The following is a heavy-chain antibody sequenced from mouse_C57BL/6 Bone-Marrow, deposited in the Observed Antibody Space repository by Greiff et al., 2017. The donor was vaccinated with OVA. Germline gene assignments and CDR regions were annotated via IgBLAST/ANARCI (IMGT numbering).Heavy chain of an antibody. CDR3: ARDEEDSSYYSNPYAMDY. CDR2: VYPGSGST. J-gene: IGHJ4*01. CDR1: GYTFTEYT. D-gene: IGHD2-5*01. Sequence: QVQLQQSGAELVKPGASVKLSCKASGYTFTEYTIHWVKQRPGQGLEWIGWVYPGSGSTKYNENFKDKATLTADKSSSTAYMELSSLTSEDSAVFFWARDEEDSSYYSNPYAMDYWGQGTSVTVSS. V-gene: IGHV1-62-2*01.